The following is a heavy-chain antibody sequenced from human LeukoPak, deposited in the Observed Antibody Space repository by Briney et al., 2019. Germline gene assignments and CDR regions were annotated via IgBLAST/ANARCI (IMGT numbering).Heavy chain of an antibody. V-gene: IGHV3-74*01. CDR3: ARVPITLAGTKDAKYFQH. CDR2: SSNDGAVT. CDR1: GFTVSTYW. J-gene: IGHJ1*01. D-gene: IGHD6-19*01. Sequence: PGGSLRLSCAASGFTVSTYWMNWVRQAPGKGLVWVSRSSNDGAVTSYADSVKGRFTISRDNARNTLYLQMSSLRGEDTAVYYCARVPITLAGTKDAKYFQHWGQGTLVTVSS.